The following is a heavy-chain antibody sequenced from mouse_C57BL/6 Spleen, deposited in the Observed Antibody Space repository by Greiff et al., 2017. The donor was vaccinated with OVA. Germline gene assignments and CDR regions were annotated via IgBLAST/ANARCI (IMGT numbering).Heavy chain of an antibody. D-gene: IGHD1-1*01. J-gene: IGHJ1*03. CDR3: AIHEDPHYYGSSYGYFDV. CDR1: GYTFTEYT. CDR2: FYPGSGSI. Sequence: VQLKESGAELVKPGASVKLSCKASGYTFTEYTIHWVKQRSGQGLEWIGWFYPGSGSIKYNEKFKDKATLTADKSSSTVYMELSRLTSEDSAVYFCAIHEDPHYYGSSYGYFDVWGTGTTVTVSS. V-gene: IGHV1-62-2*01.